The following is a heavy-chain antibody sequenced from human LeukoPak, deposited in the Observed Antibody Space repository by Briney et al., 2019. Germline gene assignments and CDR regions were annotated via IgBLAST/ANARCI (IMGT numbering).Heavy chain of an antibody. V-gene: IGHV4-59*01. J-gene: IGHJ4*02. CDR2: IYYSGST. Sequence: PSETLSLTCTVSGGSISSYYWSWIRQPPGKGLEWIGYIYYSGSTNYNPPLKSRVTMSVDTAKNQFSLKLSSVTAAEPAVYYCASSSWYHGVLYWGQGTLVTVSS. CDR1: GGSISSYY. D-gene: IGHD6-13*01. CDR3: ASSSWYHGVLY.